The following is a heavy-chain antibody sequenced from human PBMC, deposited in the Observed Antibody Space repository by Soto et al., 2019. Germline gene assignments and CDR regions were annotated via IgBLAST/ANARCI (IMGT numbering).Heavy chain of an antibody. Sequence: LRLSCAASGFTFSSYAMSWVRQAPGKGLEWVSAISGSGGSTYYADSVKGRFTISRDNSKNTLYLQMNSLRAEDTAVYYCAKSDSGYDSHFDYWGQGALVTVSS. CDR3: AKSDSGYDSHFDY. CDR2: ISGSGGST. V-gene: IGHV3-23*01. D-gene: IGHD5-12*01. J-gene: IGHJ4*02. CDR1: GFTFSSYA.